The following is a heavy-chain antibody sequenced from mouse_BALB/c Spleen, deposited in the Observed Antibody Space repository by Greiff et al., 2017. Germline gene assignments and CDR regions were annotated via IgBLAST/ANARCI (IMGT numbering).Heavy chain of an antibody. V-gene: IGHV5-6*01. CDR1: GFTFSSYG. D-gene: IGHD1-3*01. CDR2: ISSGGSYT. CDR3: ARQPTSGWYFDV. Sequence: EVHLVESGGDLVKPGGSLKLSCAASGFTFSSYGMSWVRQTPDKRLEWVATISSGGSYTYYPDSVKGRFTISRDNAKNTLYLQMSSLKSEDTAMYYCARQPTSGWYFDVWGAGTTVTVSS. J-gene: IGHJ1*01.